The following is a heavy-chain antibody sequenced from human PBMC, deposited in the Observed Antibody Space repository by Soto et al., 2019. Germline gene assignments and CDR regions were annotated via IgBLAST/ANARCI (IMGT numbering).Heavy chain of an antibody. J-gene: IGHJ6*02. CDR3: ARDRGSSGYNNLGAYYYYGMDV. D-gene: IGHD3-22*01. V-gene: IGHV3-11*01. Sequence: PGGSLRLSCAASGFTFSDYYMSWIRQAPGKGLEWVSYISSSGSTIYYADSVKGRFTISRDNAKNSLYLQMNSLRAEDTAVYYCARDRGSSGYNNLGAYYYYGMDVWGQGTTVTVSS. CDR2: ISSSGSTI. CDR1: GFTFSDYY.